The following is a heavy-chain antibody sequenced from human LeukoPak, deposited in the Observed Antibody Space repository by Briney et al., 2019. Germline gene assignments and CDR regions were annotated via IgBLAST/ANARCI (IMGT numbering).Heavy chain of an antibody. CDR1: GFTFSSYS. V-gene: IGHV3-48*01. J-gene: IGHJ4*02. Sequence: GGSLRLSCAASGFTFSSYSMNWVRQAPGKGLEWVSYISSSSSTIYYADSVKGRFTISRDNAKNSLYLQMNSLRAEDTAVYYCARETPSSGTYYFDYWGQGTLVTVSS. CDR2: ISSSSSTI. CDR3: ARETPSSGTYYFDY. D-gene: IGHD3-22*01.